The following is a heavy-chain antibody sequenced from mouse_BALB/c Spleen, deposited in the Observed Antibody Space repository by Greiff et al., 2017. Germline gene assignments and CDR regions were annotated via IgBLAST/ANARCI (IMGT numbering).Heavy chain of an antibody. CDR2: ISSGSSTI. Sequence: EVQLVESGGGLVQPGGSRKLSCAASGFTFSSFGMHWVRQAPEKGLEWVAYISSGSSTIYYADTVKGRFTISRDNPKNTLFLQMTSLRSEDTAMYYCARSGYDGYYHYFDYWGQGTTLTVSS. V-gene: IGHV5-17*02. CDR1: GFTFSSFG. D-gene: IGHD2-3*01. J-gene: IGHJ2*01. CDR3: ARSGYDGYYHYFDY.